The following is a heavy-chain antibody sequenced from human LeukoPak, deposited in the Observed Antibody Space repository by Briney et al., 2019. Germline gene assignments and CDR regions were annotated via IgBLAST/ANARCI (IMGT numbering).Heavy chain of an antibody. CDR1: GFTFSSYA. D-gene: IGHD3-10*01. CDR2: IYYSGST. Sequence: PGGSLRLSCAASGFTFSSYAMSWIRQPPGKGLEWIGSIYYSGSTYYNPSLKSRVTISVDTSKNQFSLKLSSVTAADTAVYYCARGYYYGSGSLRAFDIWGQGTMVTVSS. V-gene: IGHV4-39*07. J-gene: IGHJ3*02. CDR3: ARGYYYGSGSLRAFDI.